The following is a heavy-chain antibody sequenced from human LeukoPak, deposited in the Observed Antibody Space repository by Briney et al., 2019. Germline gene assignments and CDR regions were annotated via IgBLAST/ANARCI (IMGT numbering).Heavy chain of an antibody. J-gene: IGHJ4*02. Sequence: GGSLRLSCAASGFTFSIYSMAWVRQAPGKGLEWVSIISGSSGATFYADSVKGRFTISRDNSKNTLYLEMSSLRAEDTAVYSCAKEGDRGFVVADYFDYWGQGTLVTVSS. D-gene: IGHD2-15*01. CDR2: ISGSSGAT. CDR3: AKEGDRGFVVADYFDY. CDR1: GFTFSIYS. V-gene: IGHV3-23*01.